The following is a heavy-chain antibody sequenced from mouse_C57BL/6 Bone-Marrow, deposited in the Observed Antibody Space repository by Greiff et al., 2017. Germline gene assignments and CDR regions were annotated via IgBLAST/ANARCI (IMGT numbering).Heavy chain of an antibody. V-gene: IGHV1-81*01. CDR1: GYTFTSYG. Sequence: VQLVESGAELARPGASVKLSCKASGYTFTSYGISWVKQRTGKGLEWIGEIYPRSGNTYYNEKFKGKATLTADKTSSTAYMELRSLTSEDSAVYFCARQTYYSNYFSWFAYWGQGTLVTVSA. CDR2: IYPRSGNT. D-gene: IGHD2-5*01. J-gene: IGHJ3*01. CDR3: ARQTYYSNYFSWFAY.